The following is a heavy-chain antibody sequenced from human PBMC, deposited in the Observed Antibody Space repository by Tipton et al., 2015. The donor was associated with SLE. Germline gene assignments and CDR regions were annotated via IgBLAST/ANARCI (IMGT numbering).Heavy chain of an antibody. Sequence: TLSLTCTVSGGSTSSSSYFWGWIRQPPGKGLEWIGSIYYSGSTYYNPSLKSRVTISVDTSKNQFSLKLRSVTAADTAVYYCASSFPSPLNSYGQGTFDYWGQGTLVTVSS. CDR1: GGSTSSSSYF. D-gene: IGHD5-18*01. CDR3: ASSFPSPLNSYGQGTFDY. J-gene: IGHJ4*02. CDR2: IYYSGST. V-gene: IGHV4-39*07.